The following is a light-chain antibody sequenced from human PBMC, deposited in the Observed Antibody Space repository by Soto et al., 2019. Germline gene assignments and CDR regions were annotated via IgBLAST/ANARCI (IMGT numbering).Light chain of an antibody. J-gene: IGLJ2*01. CDR1: SSDVGAYNY. CDR3: QSYDSSLSGSV. Sequence: QSAPTQPASVSGSPGQSITISCTGTSSDVGAYNYVSWYQQYPGKAPKLVISQVSSRPSGISNRFSGSKSGNTASLTISGLQAEDEADYYCQSYDSSLSGSVFGGGTKLTVL. CDR2: QVS. V-gene: IGLV2-14*01.